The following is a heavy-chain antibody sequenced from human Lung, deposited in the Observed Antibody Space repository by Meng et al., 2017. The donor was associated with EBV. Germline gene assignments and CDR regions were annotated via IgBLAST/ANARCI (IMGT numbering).Heavy chain of an antibody. CDR2: IYYTGST. CDR1: GDSISRGGYY. D-gene: IGHD3-22*01. V-gene: IGHV4-31*03. CDR3: ARGLWYYDRGGYFDN. J-gene: IGHJ4*02. Sequence: QVQLQESGPGLVRPSQTLSLTCTVSGDSISRGGYYWNWIRQHPGEGLEWIGNIYYTGSTHYNPSLNSRVTISMDKSKNQLSLRLSSVTAADTAVYYCARGLWYYDRGGYFDNWGRGTLVTVSS.